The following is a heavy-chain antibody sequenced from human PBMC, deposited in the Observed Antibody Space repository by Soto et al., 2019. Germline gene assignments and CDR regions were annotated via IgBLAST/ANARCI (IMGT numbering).Heavy chain of an antibody. Sequence: SETLSLTCTVSGGSINNYYWSWIRQPPGKGLEWIGYIFYSGSTDYNPSLKSRVTISVDTSKNHFSLKVTSVTAADTAVYYCARSRGNPAGVEFDSWGQGTLVTVSS. J-gene: IGHJ4*02. CDR1: GGSINNYY. V-gene: IGHV4-59*01. D-gene: IGHD1-1*01. CDR2: IFYSGST. CDR3: ARSRGNPAGVEFDS.